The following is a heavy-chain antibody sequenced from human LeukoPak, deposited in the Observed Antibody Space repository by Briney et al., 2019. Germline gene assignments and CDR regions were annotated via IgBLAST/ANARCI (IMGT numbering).Heavy chain of an antibody. CDR3: ARAPTVVRIFDY. Sequence: KASETLSLTCTVSGGSISSGDYYWSWIRQPPGKGLEWIGYIYYSGSTYYNPSLKSRVTISVDTSKSLFSLKLSSVTAADTAVYYCARAPTVVRIFDYWGQGTLVTVSS. D-gene: IGHD4-23*01. CDR1: GGSISSGDYY. V-gene: IGHV4-30-4*08. J-gene: IGHJ4*02. CDR2: IYYSGST.